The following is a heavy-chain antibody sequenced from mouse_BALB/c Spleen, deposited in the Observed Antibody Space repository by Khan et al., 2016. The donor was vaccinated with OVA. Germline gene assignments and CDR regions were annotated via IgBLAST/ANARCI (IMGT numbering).Heavy chain of an antibody. D-gene: IGHD2-3*01. CDR2: IDPENGNT. Sequence: VQLKQSGAELVRPGALVKLSCKASGFNIKDYYMHWVKQRPEQGLVWIGRIDPENGNTIYDPKFQGKASITSDTSSNTAYLQLSSLISEDTAVYYCTRDGYPPWFAYWGQGTLVTVSA. CDR1: GFNIKDYY. V-gene: IGHV14-1*02. CDR3: TRDGYPPWFAY. J-gene: IGHJ3*01.